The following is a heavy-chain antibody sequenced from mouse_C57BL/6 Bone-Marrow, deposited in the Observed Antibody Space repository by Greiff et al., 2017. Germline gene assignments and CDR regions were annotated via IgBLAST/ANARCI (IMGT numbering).Heavy chain of an antibody. CDR3: ARCPDGYDVPYAMDY. CDR1: GFTFTDYY. CDR2: IRNTANGYTT. Sequence: EVQLVESGGGLVQPGGSLSLSCAASGFTFTDYYMSWVRQPPGKALEWLGFIRNTANGYTTEYSASVKGRFNISSDNTQGIIYLHINTLNADYSSTYYCARCPDGYDVPYAMDYWGQGTSVTVSS. V-gene: IGHV7-3*01. D-gene: IGHD2-2*01. J-gene: IGHJ4*01.